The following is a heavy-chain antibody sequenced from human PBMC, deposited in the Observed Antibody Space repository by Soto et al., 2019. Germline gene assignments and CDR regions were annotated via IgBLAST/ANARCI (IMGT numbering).Heavy chain of an antibody. CDR3: ARDSSSSYGGWFDP. Sequence: PSETLSLTCAVSGGSISSSSWWSWVRQPPGKGLEWIGEIYHSGSTNYNPSLKSRVTISVDKSKNQFSLKLSSVTAADTAVYYCARDSSSSYGGWFDPWGQGTLVTVSS. D-gene: IGHD6-6*01. CDR1: GGSISSSSW. V-gene: IGHV4-4*02. CDR2: IYHSGST. J-gene: IGHJ5*02.